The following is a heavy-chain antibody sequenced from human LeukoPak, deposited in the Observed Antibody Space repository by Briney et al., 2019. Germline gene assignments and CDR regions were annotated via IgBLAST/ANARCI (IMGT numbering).Heavy chain of an antibody. CDR2: INTNSGGT. Sequence: ASVKVSCKASGYTFTGYYMHWVRQAPGQGLEWMGWINTNSGGTNYAQKFQGRVTMTRDTSISTAYMELSRLRSDDTAVYYGARTIFWSGYPYFDYWGQGTLVTVSS. CDR3: ARTIFWSGYPYFDY. CDR1: GYTFTGYY. D-gene: IGHD3-3*01. J-gene: IGHJ4*02. V-gene: IGHV1-2*02.